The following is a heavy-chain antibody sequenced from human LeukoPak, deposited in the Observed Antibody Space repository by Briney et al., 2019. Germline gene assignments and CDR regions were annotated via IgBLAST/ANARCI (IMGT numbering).Heavy chain of an antibody. Sequence: TSETLSLTCAVYGGSFSGYYWSWIRQPPGKGLEWIGEINHSGSTNYNPSLKSRVTMSVDTSKNQFSLKLSSVTAADTAVYYCARDYSSSRFRPYYYYGMDVWGQGTTVTVSS. J-gene: IGHJ6*02. V-gene: IGHV4-34*01. CDR3: ARDYSSSRFRPYYYYGMDV. CDR1: GGSFSGYY. CDR2: INHSGST. D-gene: IGHD6-13*01.